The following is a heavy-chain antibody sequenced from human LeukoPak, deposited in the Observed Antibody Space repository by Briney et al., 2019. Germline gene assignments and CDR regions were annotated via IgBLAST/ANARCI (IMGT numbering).Heavy chain of an antibody. CDR2: ISSSSSYI. CDR1: GFTFSDYY. CDR3: ARELYYDSSGYRGRDYYYGMDV. D-gene: IGHD3-22*01. V-gene: IGHV3-11*06. Sequence: GGSLRLSCAASGFTFSDYYMSWIRQAPGKGLEWVSSISSSSSYIYYADSVKGRFTISRDNAKNSLYLQMNSLRAEDTAVYYCARELYYDSSGYRGRDYYYGMDVWGQGTTVTVSS. J-gene: IGHJ6*02.